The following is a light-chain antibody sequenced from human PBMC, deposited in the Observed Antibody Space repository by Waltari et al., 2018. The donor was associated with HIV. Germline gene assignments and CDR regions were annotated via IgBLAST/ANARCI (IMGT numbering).Light chain of an antibody. CDR2: SIN. J-gene: IGLJ2*01. V-gene: IGLV1-44*01. CDR3: AAWDDSLNGVV. Sequence: QSVLTQPPSASGTPGQRVTISCSGSSSNLGSNTVNWYQQLPGTAPKLLIYSINQRPSGVPDRFSGSKSGTSASLAISGLQSEDEADYYCAAWDDSLNGVVFGGGTKLTVL. CDR1: SSNLGSNT.